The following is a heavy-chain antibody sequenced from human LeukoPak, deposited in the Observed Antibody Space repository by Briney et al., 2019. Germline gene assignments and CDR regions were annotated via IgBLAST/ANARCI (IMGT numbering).Heavy chain of an antibody. J-gene: IGHJ4*02. CDR3: ARAASGDRYSGYAKDRYYFDR. D-gene: IGHD5-12*01. V-gene: IGHV4-59*01. Sequence: PSETLSLTCTVSDDSISDYYRGWIRQPPGKGLDWIGSIFDIGSITYNPSLRSRLTISVETSKNQISLKLSSVTAADTAVYFCARAASGDRYSGYAKDRYYFDRWGQGTLVTVSS. CDR1: DDSISDYY. CDR2: IFDIGSI.